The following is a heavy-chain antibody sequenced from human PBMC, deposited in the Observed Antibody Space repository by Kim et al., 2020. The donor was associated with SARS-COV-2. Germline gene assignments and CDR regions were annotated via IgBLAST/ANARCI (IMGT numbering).Heavy chain of an antibody. V-gene: IGHV3-11*05. D-gene: IGHD3-22*01. CDR3: ARGVRYYYDSSGHRLGAFDI. CDR1: GFTFSDYY. Sequence: GGSLRLSCAASGFTFSDYYMSWIRQAPGKGLEWVSYISSSSSYTNYADSVKGRFTISRDNAKNSLYLQMNSLRAEDTAVYYCARGVRYYYDSSGHRLGAFDIWGQGTMVTVSS. CDR2: ISSSSSYT. J-gene: IGHJ3*02.